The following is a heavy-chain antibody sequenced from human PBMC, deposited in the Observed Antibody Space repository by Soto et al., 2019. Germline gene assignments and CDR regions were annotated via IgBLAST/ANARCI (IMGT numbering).Heavy chain of an antibody. CDR3: AFRLYDFWSGYSPFDP. Sequence: EVQLVESGGGLVKPGGSLRLSCAASGFTFSSYSMNWVRQAPGKGLEWVSSISSSSSYIYYADSVKGRFTISRDNAKNSLYLQMNSLRAEDAAVYYCAFRLYDFWSGYSPFDPWGQGTLVTVSS. CDR1: GFTFSSYS. D-gene: IGHD3-3*01. CDR2: ISSSSSYI. J-gene: IGHJ5*02. V-gene: IGHV3-21*01.